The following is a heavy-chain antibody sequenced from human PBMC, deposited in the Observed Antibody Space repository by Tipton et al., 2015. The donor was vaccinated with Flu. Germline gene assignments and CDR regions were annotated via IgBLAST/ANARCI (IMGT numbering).Heavy chain of an antibody. CDR3: ARSTYYYGSGSADY. D-gene: IGHD3-10*01. J-gene: IGHJ4*02. V-gene: IGHV4-38-2*02. CDR1: GDSMRRDYF. CDR2: IHYSGSP. Sequence: TLSLTCTVSGDSMRRDYFWGWIRQAPGKGLEWIGNIHYSGSPYYNPSLKSRVTISVDTAKNQFSQRLSSVTAADTAVYYCARSTYYYGSGSADYWGQGTLVTVSS.